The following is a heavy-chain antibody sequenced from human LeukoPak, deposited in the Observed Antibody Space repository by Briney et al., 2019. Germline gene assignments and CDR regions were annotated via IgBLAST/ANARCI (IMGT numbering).Heavy chain of an antibody. D-gene: IGHD3-22*01. J-gene: IGHJ4*02. CDR1: GGTFSSYA. CDR2: IIPIFGTA. CDR3: ASMDYYDSSGYYYYFDY. V-gene: IGHV1-69*13. Sequence: SVKVSCKASGGTFSSYAVSWVRQAPGQGLEWMGGIIPIFGTANYAQKFQGRVTITADESTSTAYMELSSLRSEDTAVYYCASMDYYDSSGYYYYFDYWGQGTLVTVSS.